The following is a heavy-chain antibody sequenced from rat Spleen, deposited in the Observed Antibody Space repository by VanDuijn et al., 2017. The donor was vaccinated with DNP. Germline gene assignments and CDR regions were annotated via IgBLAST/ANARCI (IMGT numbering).Heavy chain of an antibody. CDR3: ARSGYGYLYFDY. D-gene: IGHD1-7*01. V-gene: IGHV3-1*01. CDR2: RRYTGST. J-gene: IGHJ2*01. Sequence: EVQLQESGPGLVKPSQSLSLTCSVTDYSITTNYWAWIRKFPGNKMEWIGHRRYTGSTSHNPSLESRISVTRDTSKNQFFLHLNSVTTEDTATYYCARSGYGYLYFDYWGQGVMVTVSS. CDR1: DYSITTNY.